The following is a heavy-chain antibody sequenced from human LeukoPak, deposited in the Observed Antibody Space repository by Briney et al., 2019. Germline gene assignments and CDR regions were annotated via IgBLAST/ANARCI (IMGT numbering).Heavy chain of an antibody. CDR2: MNPNSGNT. CDR1: VYTSTSYD. J-gene: IGHJ6*03. CDR3: ARGRSSGWYGVGYYYYYMDV. Sequence: ASVKVSCKASVYTSTSYDINWVRQATGQGLEWMGWMNPNSGNTSYAQKIQGTATITRNTSISTAYMELSSLRSEDTALYFCARGRSSGWYGVGYYYYYMDVWGKGSTVTASS. V-gene: IGHV1-8*03. D-gene: IGHD6-19*01.